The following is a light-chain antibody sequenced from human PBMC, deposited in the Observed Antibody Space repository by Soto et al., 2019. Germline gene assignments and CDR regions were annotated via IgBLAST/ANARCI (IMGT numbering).Light chain of an antibody. CDR3: QHYNSYSEA. V-gene: IGKV1-5*03. Sequence: DIQMTQCPSTLSASVGDRFTITCRASQTISSWLAWYQQKPGKAPKLLIYKASTLKSGVPSRFSGSGSGTEFTLTISSLQPDDFATYYCQHYNSYSEAFGQGTKVDIK. CDR1: QTISSW. CDR2: KAS. J-gene: IGKJ1*01.